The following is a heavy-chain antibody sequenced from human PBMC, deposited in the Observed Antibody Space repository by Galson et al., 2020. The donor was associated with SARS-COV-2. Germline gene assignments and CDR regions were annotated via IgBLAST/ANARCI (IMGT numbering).Heavy chain of an antibody. CDR3: ARAVNCSGGSCQVRFFDL. V-gene: IGHV4-38-2*02. J-gene: IGHJ2*01. D-gene: IGHD2-15*01. CDR2: ISHSGST. CDR1: GYSITSGYY. Sequence: ASETLSLTCTVSGYSITSGYYWGWIRQSPGKGLEWIGSISHSGSTYYNPSLNSRVTISADTSQNQLSLKLNSVTAADTAVYHCARAVNCSGGSCQVRFFDLWGRGTLVTVSS.